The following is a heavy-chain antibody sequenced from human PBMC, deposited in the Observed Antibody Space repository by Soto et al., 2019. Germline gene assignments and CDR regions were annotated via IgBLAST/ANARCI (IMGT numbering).Heavy chain of an antibody. J-gene: IGHJ4*02. CDR2: IHNDGRST. V-gene: IGHV3-74*01. CDR1: GFTFSDYW. CDR3: ARSTWQQYFES. Sequence: EVQLVESGGGLVQPGGSLRLSCAASGFTFSDYWMHWVRQTPGKGLMWISRIHNDGRSTDNADSVKGRFTISRDNARNTLYLQMNSLRAEDTAVYYCARSTWQQYFESWGQGTMVTVSS.